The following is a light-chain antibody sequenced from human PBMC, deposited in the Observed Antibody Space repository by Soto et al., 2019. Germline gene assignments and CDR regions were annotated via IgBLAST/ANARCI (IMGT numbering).Light chain of an antibody. J-gene: IGKJ2*01. CDR3: QQYETYFRYT. CDR1: QTINSK. V-gene: IGKV1-5*01. Sequence: DIQMTQSPSTLSASMGDRVTITCRASQTINSKLAWYQKKPGQAPKLLIFDGYNLESGVPSRFSGSGSGTEFTLSIGSLQPDDFATYYCQQYETYFRYTFGQGTKLDIK. CDR2: DGY.